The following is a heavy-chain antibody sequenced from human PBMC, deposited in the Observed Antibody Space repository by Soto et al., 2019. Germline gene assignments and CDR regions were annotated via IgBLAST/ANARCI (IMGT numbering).Heavy chain of an antibody. J-gene: IGHJ4*02. CDR3: ARWTYYDILTVYYRFDY. V-gene: IGHV1-8*01. CDR1: GYTFTSYD. CDR2: MNPNSGNT. D-gene: IGHD3-9*01. Sequence: ASVKVSCKASGYTFTSYDINWVRQATGQGLEWMGWMNPNSGNTGYAQKFQGRVTMTRNTSISTAYMELSSLRSEDTAVYYCARWTYYDILTVYYRFDYWGQGTLVTVSS.